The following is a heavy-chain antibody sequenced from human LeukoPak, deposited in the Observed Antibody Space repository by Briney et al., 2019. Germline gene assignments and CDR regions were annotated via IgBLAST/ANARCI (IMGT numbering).Heavy chain of an antibody. J-gene: IGHJ4*02. CDR1: GYTFTVYY. Sequence: ASVKVSCKASGYTFTVYYMHWVRQAPGQGLEWMGRINPNSGGTNYAQKFQGRVTMTRDTSISTAYMELSRLRSDDTAVYYCARGTDSSGYYSGDYWGQGTLVTVSS. CDR2: INPNSGGT. V-gene: IGHV1-2*06. D-gene: IGHD3-22*01. CDR3: ARGTDSSGYYSGDY.